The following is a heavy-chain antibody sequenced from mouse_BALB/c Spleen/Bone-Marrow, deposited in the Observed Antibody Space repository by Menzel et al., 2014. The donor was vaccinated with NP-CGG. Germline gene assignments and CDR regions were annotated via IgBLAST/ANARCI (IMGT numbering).Heavy chain of an antibody. CDR1: GSNIKDTY. J-gene: IGHJ1*01. Sequence: EVKLVESGAELVKPGASVKLSCTASGSNIKDTYIHWVKQRPEQGLEWIGRIDPANGNTKYDPKFQGKATITADTSSNSAYLQLSSLTSEDTAVYYCAKYNYGLYFDVWGAGTTVTVSS. V-gene: IGHV14-3*02. D-gene: IGHD1-3*01. CDR2: IDPANGNT. CDR3: AKYNYGLYFDV.